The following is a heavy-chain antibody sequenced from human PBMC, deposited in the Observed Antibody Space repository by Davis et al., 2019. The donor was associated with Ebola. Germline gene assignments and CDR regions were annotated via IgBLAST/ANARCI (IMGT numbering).Heavy chain of an antibody. CDR2: IYPGDPES. D-gene: IGHD5-18*01. V-gene: IGHV5-51*01. J-gene: IGHJ4*02. CDR1: GYSFTSYW. CDR3: ARRGSFGQNFFFDY. Sequence: GESLKISCKGSGYSFTSYWIGWVRQMPGKGLEWMGIIYPGDPESRYSPSFEGQVTLSADISISTAYLQWSSLKASDTAMYYCARRGSFGQNFFFDYWGQGTLVTVSS.